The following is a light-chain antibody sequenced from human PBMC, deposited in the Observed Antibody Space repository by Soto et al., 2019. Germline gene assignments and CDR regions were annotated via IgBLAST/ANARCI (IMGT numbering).Light chain of an antibody. V-gene: IGLV2-23*02. Sequence: QSALTQPASVSGSPGQSITISCTGTSSDVGSYNLVSWYHQHPGKAPKLIIYEVTNRPSGVSDRFSGSKSGNTASLTISGLQAEDEADYYCCSYAGRSTLLFGGGTKLTVL. CDR1: SSDVGSYNL. CDR3: CSYAGRSTLL. CDR2: EVT. J-gene: IGLJ2*01.